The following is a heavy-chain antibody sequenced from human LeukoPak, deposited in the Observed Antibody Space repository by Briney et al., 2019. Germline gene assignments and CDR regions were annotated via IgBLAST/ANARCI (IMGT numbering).Heavy chain of an antibody. CDR2: INPSGGST. Sequence: ASVKVSCKASGYTFTSYYMHWVRQAPGQALERMGIINPSGGSTSYAQKFQGRVTMTRDTSTSTVYMELSSLRSEDTAVYYCARGRGYSSSWYDDCDYWGQGTLVTVSS. J-gene: IGHJ4*02. V-gene: IGHV1-46*03. D-gene: IGHD6-13*01. CDR3: ARGRGYSSSWYDDCDY. CDR1: GYTFTSYY.